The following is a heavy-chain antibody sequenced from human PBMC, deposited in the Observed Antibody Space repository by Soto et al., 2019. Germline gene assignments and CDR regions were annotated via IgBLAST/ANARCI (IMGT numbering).Heavy chain of an antibody. V-gene: IGHV3-23*01. J-gene: IGHJ4*02. CDR3: AKDDAYYDFWSGYCDY. CDR1: GFTFSSYA. CDR2: ISGSGGST. Sequence: PGGSLRLSCAASGFTFSSYAMSWVRQAPGKGLEWVSAISGSGGSTYYADSVKGRFTISRDNSKNTLYLQMNSLRAEDTAVYYCAKDDAYYDFWSGYCDYWGQGTLVTVSS. D-gene: IGHD3-3*01.